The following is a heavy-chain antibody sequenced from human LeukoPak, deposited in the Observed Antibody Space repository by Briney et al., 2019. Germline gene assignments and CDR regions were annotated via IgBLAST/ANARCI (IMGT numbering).Heavy chain of an antibody. CDR1: GFSFTTYW. D-gene: IGHD3-9*01. CDR2: IKQDGSEK. CDR3: ATFDNPFGY. J-gene: IGHJ4*02. Sequence: GESLRLSCAASGFSFTTYWMSWVRQAPGKGLEWVANIKQDGSEKYYVDSVKGRFTISRDNAKNSLYLQMNSLRAEDTAVYYCATFDNPFGYWGQGTRVTVSS. V-gene: IGHV3-7*01.